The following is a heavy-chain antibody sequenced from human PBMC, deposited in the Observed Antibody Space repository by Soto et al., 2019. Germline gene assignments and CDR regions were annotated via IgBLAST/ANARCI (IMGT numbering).Heavy chain of an antibody. CDR1: GFIFSSYD. J-gene: IGHJ5*02. V-gene: IGHV3-48*04. Sequence: EVQLVESGGGLVQPGGSLRLSCAASGFIFSSYDMNWVRQAPGKGLEWVSYISSGSGNILYADSVKGRFTISRDNAKNSLYLQMNRLRAEDTGVDYCARTYGTGSLNWFDPWGQGTLVTVSS. CDR2: ISSGSGNI. D-gene: IGHD3-10*01. CDR3: ARTYGTGSLNWFDP.